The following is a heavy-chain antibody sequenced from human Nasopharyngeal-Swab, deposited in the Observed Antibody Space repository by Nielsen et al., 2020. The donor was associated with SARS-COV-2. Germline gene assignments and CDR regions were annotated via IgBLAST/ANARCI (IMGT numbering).Heavy chain of an antibody. Sequence: SETLSLTCTVSGVSITSQYWSWIRQPPGKGLEWIGYISYNSGTSYHPSLKSRVTMFMDTSRNQLSLRLRSVTAADTAVYYCAKEGATGWFDPWGQGTLVTVSS. J-gene: IGHJ5*02. CDR1: GVSITSQY. CDR3: AKEGATGWFDP. CDR2: ISYNSGT. V-gene: IGHV4-59*11.